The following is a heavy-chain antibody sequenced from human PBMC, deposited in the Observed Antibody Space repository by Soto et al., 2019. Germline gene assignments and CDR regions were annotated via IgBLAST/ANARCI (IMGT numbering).Heavy chain of an antibody. D-gene: IGHD3-10*01. CDR2: INHSGST. CDR1: GGSFSGYY. CDR3: ASGLGYYGSGSLPIEKHDAFDI. Sequence: QVQLQQWGAGLLKPSETLSLTCAVYGGSFSGYYWSWIRQPPGKGLEWIGEINHSGSTNYNPSLKSRVTISVDTSKNQFSLKLSSVTAADTAVYYCASGLGYYGSGSLPIEKHDAFDIWGQGTMVTVSS. J-gene: IGHJ3*02. V-gene: IGHV4-34*01.